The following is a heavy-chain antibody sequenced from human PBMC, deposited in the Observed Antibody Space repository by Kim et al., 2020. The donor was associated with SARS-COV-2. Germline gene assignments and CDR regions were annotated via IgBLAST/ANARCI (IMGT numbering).Heavy chain of an antibody. CDR3: ARRATITGDFDY. Sequence: TYNPSLESRVSISLDTSKNQFSLKLNSVTAADTAVYYCARRATITGDFDYWGQGTLVTVSS. V-gene: IGHV4-34*09. J-gene: IGHJ4*02. D-gene: IGHD5-12*01.